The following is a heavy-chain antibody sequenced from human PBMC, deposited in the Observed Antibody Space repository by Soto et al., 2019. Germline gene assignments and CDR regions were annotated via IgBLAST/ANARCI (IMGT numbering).Heavy chain of an antibody. CDR1: GFTFTRYS. V-gene: IGHV3-21*01. Sequence: ASLRLSCAASGFTFTRYSMNWDRQAPGKGLEWVSSISSSSSYIYYADSVKGRFTISRDNAKNSLYLQMNSLRAEDTAVYYCARESAYGDYAFSYWGQGTLVTVSS. D-gene: IGHD4-17*01. J-gene: IGHJ4*02. CDR3: ARESAYGDYAFSY. CDR2: ISSSSSYI.